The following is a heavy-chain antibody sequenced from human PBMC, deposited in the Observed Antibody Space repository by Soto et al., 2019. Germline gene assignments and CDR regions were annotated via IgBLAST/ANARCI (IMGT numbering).Heavy chain of an antibody. CDR3: ARAVGGSGYDAGAHDAFDI. CDR2: IWYDGSNK. CDR1: GLTFSSYG. V-gene: IGHV3-33*01. Sequence: GGSLRLSCAASGLTFSSYGMHWVRQAPGKGLEWVAVIWYDGSNKYYADSVKGRFTISRDNSKNTLYLQMNSLRAEDTAVYYCARAVGGSGYDAGAHDAFDIWGQGTMVTASS. D-gene: IGHD5-12*01. J-gene: IGHJ3*02.